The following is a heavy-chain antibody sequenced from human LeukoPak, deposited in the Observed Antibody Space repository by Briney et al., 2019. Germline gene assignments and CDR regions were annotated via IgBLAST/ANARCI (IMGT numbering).Heavy chain of an antibody. CDR3: ASEEGCSSNSCTLDY. D-gene: IGHD2-2*01. V-gene: IGHV1-69*04. CDR2: IIPLVDIP. CDR1: GGTFSNYA. J-gene: IGHJ4*02. Sequence: GASVKVSCKASGGTFSNYAISWVRQAPGQGLEWMGRIIPLVDIPDYSQGFQGRGTITADKSTSTAYMELSSLRSEDTAVYYCASEEGCSSNSCTLDYWGQGTLVTVSS.